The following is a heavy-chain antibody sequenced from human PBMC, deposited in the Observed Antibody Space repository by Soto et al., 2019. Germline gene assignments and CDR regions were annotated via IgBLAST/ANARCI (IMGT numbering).Heavy chain of an antibody. CDR2: IWYDGSNK. CDR1: AFTFSSYG. J-gene: IGHJ5*02. Sequence: QVQLVESGGGVVQPGRSLRLSCAASAFTFSSYGMHWVRQAPGKGLEWVAVIWYDGSNKYYADSVKGRFTISRDNSKNTLYLQMNSLRAEDTAVYYCARGLDYCDYAAFDPWGQGTLVTVSS. D-gene: IGHD4-17*01. V-gene: IGHV3-33*01. CDR3: ARGLDYCDYAAFDP.